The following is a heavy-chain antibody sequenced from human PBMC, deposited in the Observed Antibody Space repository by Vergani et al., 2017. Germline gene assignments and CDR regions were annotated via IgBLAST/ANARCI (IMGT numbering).Heavy chain of an antibody. CDR2: IYYSGST. CDR3: AGPPISSSWYVGNY. CDR1: GGSISSSSYY. Sequence: QLQLQESGPGLVKPSETLSLTCTVSGGSISSSSYYWGWIRQPPGKGLEWIGSIYYSGSTYYNPSLKSRVTISVETSKNQFSLKLSSVTAADTAVYYCAGPPISSSWYVGNYWGQGTLVTVSS. D-gene: IGHD6-13*01. V-gene: IGHV4-39*07. J-gene: IGHJ4*02.